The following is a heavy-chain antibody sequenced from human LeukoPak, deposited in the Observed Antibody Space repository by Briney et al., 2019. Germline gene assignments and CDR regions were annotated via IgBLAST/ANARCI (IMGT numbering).Heavy chain of an antibody. Sequence: SETLSLTCAVYGGFFSGYYWSWIRQPPGKGLEWIGEINHRGSTNYNPSLKSRVTISVDTSKNQFSLKLNSVTAADTAVYYCARDPPYYDSSGRDDAFDIWGQGTMVTVSS. CDR3: ARDPPYYDSSGRDDAFDI. CDR1: GGFFSGYY. J-gene: IGHJ3*02. CDR2: INHRGST. D-gene: IGHD3-22*01. V-gene: IGHV4-34*01.